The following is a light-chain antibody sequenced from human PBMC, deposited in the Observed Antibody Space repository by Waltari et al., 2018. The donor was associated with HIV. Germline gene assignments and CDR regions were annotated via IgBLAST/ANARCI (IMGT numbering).Light chain of an antibody. CDR3: QHYNIYPYT. CDR1: QSISTW. V-gene: IGKV1-5*03. J-gene: IGKJ2*01. CDR2: KAS. Sequence: DIQMTQAPYTLSASVGDRVTITFRASQSISTWLAWYQQKPGEAPKRLISKASTLETGVPSRFSGSGSGTEFTLTISSLQPDDFATYFCQHYNIYPYTFGQGTKLEVK.